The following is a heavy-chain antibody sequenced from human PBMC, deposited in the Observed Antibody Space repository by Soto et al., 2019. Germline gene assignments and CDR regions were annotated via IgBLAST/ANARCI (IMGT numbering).Heavy chain of an antibody. CDR1: GFTFNNAW. V-gene: IGHV3-15*01. D-gene: IGHD1-26*01. CDR2: MKSNGAT. CDR3: TADLSPPEGPSYPIDY. Sequence: EVQLVESGGGLVTPGGSLRLSCVVSGFTFNNAWMNWVRQAPGKGLEWVGRMKSNGATDYAAFVKGRFTFSRDDSRGTLYLQMNSLETDDTALYYCTADLSPPEGPSYPIDYWGQGTLVTVSS. J-gene: IGHJ4*02.